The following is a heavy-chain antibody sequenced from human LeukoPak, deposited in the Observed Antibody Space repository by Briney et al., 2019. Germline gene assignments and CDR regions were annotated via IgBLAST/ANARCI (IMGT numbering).Heavy chain of an antibody. J-gene: IGHJ4*02. V-gene: IGHV1-18*01. D-gene: IGHD3-3*01. CDR2: ISAYNGNT. Sequence: GSVTVSCKASGYTFTSYGISWVRQAPGQGLEGMGWISAYNGNTNYAQKLQGRVTMTTDTSTSTAYMELRSLRSDDTAVYYCAREPIFGVVTQELYYFDYWGQGTLVTVSS. CDR1: GYTFTSYG. CDR3: AREPIFGVVTQELYYFDY.